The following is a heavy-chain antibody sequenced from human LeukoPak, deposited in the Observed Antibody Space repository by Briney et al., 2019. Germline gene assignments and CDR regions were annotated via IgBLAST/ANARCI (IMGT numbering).Heavy chain of an antibody. Sequence: ASVKVSCKVSGYTLTELSMHWVRQAPGKGLEWMGGFDPEDGETIYAQKFQGRVTMTEDTSTDTAYMELSSLRSEDTAVYYCATVGARGVIIPSYYFDYWDQGTLVTVSS. D-gene: IGHD3-10*01. CDR1: GYTLTELS. V-gene: IGHV1-24*01. J-gene: IGHJ4*02. CDR3: ATVGARGVIIPSYYFDY. CDR2: FDPEDGET.